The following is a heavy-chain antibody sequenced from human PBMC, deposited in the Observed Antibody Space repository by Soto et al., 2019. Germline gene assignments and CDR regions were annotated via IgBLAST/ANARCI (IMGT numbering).Heavy chain of an antibody. V-gene: IGHV1-69*01. Sequence: QVQLVQSGAEVKKPGSSVKVSCTASGGTFSSYSINWVRPAPGQGLEWMGGIIPIFGTANYAQKFQGRVTLTADESTSTAHMELSSLRNEDTAVYYCARPFQSWPGGWYFDLWGRGTLVTVSS. D-gene: IGHD3-16*01. CDR2: IIPIFGTA. CDR3: ARPFQSWPGGWYFDL. CDR1: GGTFSSYS. J-gene: IGHJ2*01.